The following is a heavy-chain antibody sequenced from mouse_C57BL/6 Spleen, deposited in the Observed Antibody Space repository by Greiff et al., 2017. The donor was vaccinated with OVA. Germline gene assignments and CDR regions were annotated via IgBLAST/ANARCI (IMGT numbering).Heavy chain of an antibody. D-gene: IGHD3-1*01. J-gene: IGHJ2*01. CDR2: INPSTGGT. CDR1: GYSFTGYY. V-gene: IGHV1-42*01. CDR3: ARIARYFDY. Sequence: VQLKQSGPELVKPGASVKISCKASGYSFTGYYMNWVKQSPEKSLEWIGEINPSTGGTTYNQKFKAKATLTVDKSSSTAYMQLKSLTSEDSAVYYCARIARYFDYWGQGTTLTVSS.